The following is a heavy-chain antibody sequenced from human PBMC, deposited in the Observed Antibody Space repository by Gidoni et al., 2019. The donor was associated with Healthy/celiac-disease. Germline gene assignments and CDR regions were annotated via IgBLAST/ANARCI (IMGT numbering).Heavy chain of an antibody. V-gene: IGHV3-23*01. Sequence: EVQLLESGGGLVQPGGSLRLSCAASGFTFSSYAMSWVRQAPGKGLGGDSAISGSGGSTYYADSVNGRFTISRDNAKNTLYLQMNSLRAEDTALYYCSKDEAYYYGSGSYYISDAYWGQGTLVTVSS. J-gene: IGHJ4*02. CDR3: SKDEAYYYGSGSYYISDAY. CDR1: GFTFSSYA. CDR2: ISGSGGST. D-gene: IGHD3-10*01.